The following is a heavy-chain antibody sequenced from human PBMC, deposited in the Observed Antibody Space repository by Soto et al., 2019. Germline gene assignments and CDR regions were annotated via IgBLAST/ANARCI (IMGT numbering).Heavy chain of an antibody. CDR1: GVSFSGYY. J-gene: IGHJ4*02. CDR2: INHSGST. Sequence: SETLSLTGAVYGVSFSGYYWSWIRQPPGKGLEWIGEINHSGSTNYNPSLKSRVTISVDTSKNQFSLKLSSVTAADTAVYYCARVGALKFTNYWGQGTLVTVSS. D-gene: IGHD3-3*01. CDR3: ARVGALKFTNY. V-gene: IGHV4-34*01.